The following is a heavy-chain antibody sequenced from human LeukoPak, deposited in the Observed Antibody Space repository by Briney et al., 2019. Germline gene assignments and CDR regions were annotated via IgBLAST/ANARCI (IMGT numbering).Heavy chain of an antibody. J-gene: IGHJ4*02. CDR1: GFTFSSYA. CDR3: AKGQGTMVRGAFDY. V-gene: IGHV3-23*01. Sequence: GGSLRLSCAASGFTFSSYAMSWVRQAPGKGLEWVSAISGSGGSTYYADSVKGRFTISRDNSKNTLYLQMSRLRAEDTAVYYCAKGQGTMVRGAFDYWGQGTLVTVSS. CDR2: ISGSGGST. D-gene: IGHD3-10*01.